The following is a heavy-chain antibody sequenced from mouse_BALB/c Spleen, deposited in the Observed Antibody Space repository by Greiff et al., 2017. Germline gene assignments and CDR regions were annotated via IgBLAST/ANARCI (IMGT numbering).Heavy chain of an antibody. CDR2: ILPGSGST. Sequence: QVQLQQSGAELMKPGASVKISCKATGYTFSSYWIEWVKQRPGHGLEWIGEILPGSGSTNYNEKFKGKATFTADTSSNTAYMQLSSLTSEDSAVYYCARYYGSSYLYYFDYWGQGTTLTVSS. CDR3: ARYYGSSYLYYFDY. D-gene: IGHD1-1*01. J-gene: IGHJ2*01. CDR1: GYTFSSYW. V-gene: IGHV1-9*01.